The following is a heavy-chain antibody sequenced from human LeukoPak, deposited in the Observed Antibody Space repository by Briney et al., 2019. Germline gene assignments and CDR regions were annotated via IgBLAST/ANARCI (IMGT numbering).Heavy chain of an antibody. CDR3: ARVRATYYYDSSGYRSGSFDY. CDR1: GGSISTSRYY. V-gene: IGHV4-39*07. CDR2: FFYSGST. D-gene: IGHD3-22*01. Sequence: SETLSLTCTVSGGSVSGGSISTSRYYWGWIRQSPGKGLEWIGNFFYSGSTYYNPSLKSRVTVSVDTSKNQFSLKLSSVTAADTAVYYCARVRATYYYDSSGYRSGSFDYWGQGTLVTVSS. J-gene: IGHJ4*02.